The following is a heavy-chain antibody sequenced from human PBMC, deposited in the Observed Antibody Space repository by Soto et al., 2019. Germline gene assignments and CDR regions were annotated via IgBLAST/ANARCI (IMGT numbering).Heavy chain of an antibody. J-gene: IGHJ4*02. D-gene: IGHD6-19*01. CDR2: IWYDGSNK. CDR1: GFTFSSYG. V-gene: IGHV3-33*01. Sequence: QVQLVESGGGVVQPGRSLRLSCAASGFTFSSYGMHWVRQAPGKGLEWVAVIWYDGSNKDYADSVKGRFTISRDNSKNTLYLQMNSLRAEETAVYYCARDSGWYNWGQGTLVTVSS. CDR3: ARDSGWYN.